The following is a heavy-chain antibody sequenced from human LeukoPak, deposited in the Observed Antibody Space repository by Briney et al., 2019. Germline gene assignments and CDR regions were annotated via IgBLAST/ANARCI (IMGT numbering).Heavy chain of an antibody. J-gene: IGHJ3*01. D-gene: IGHD4-17*01. Sequence: GGSLRVSCVASGFTFSTFAMTWVRQAPGKGLEWVSSIGGSGSNPNYADSVRGRFTTSRDNSKNTLYLQMSRLTAEDTAVYYCGRDPNGDYVGAFEFWGQGTLVSVS. CDR2: IGGSGSNP. V-gene: IGHV3-23*01. CDR1: GFTFSTFA. CDR3: GRDPNGDYVGAFEF.